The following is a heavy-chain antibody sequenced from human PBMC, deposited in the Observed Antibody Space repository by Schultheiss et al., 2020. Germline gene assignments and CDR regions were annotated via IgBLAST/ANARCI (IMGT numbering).Heavy chain of an antibody. CDR3: AKARKSYGLGYYYGMDV. D-gene: IGHD5-18*01. J-gene: IGHJ6*02. Sequence: SLKISCAASGFTFDDYAMHWVRQAPGKGLEWVSGISWNSGSIGYADSVKGRFTISRDNAKNSLYLQMNSLRAEDTALYYCAKARKSYGLGYYYGMDVWGQGTTVTVSS. CDR1: GFTFDDYA. V-gene: IGHV3-9*01. CDR2: ISWNSGSI.